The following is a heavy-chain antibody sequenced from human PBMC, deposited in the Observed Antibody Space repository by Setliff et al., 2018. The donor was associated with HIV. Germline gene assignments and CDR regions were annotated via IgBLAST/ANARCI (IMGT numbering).Heavy chain of an antibody. D-gene: IGHD3-9*01. J-gene: IGHJ4*02. CDR2: IRYDASNK. V-gene: IGHV3-30*02. CDR1: VFAFSGYS. Sequence: GGSLRLSCAASVFAFSGYSIHWVRQAPGKGLEWLTYIRYDASNKFYADSVKGRFTISRDASKNTLYLQMNSLRPEDTAVYFCVRERTGYYGEEWGKGTLVTVSS. CDR3: VRERTGYYGEE.